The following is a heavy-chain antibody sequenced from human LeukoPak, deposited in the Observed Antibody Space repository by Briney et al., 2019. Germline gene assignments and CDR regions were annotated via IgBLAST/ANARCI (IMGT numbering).Heavy chain of an antibody. CDR1: GYTFTSYY. D-gene: IGHD3-3*01. V-gene: IGHV1-46*01. Sequence: ASVKVSCKASGYTFTSYYMHWVRQAPGQGLEWMGIINPSGGSTSYTQKFQGRVTMTRDTSTSTVYMELSSLRSEDTAVYYCAREGFPPKVSDFWSGLGPYYYYGMDVWGQGTTVTVSS. J-gene: IGHJ6*02. CDR2: INPSGGST. CDR3: AREGFPPKVSDFWSGLGPYYYYGMDV.